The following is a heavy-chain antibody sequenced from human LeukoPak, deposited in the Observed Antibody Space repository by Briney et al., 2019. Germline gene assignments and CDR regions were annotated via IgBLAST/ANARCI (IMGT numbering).Heavy chain of an antibody. D-gene: IGHD6-13*01. CDR2: INTNTGNP. Sequence: ASVKVSCKASGYTFTSYAMNWVRQAPGQGLEWMGWINTNTGNPTYAQGFTGRFVFSLDTSVSTAYLQISSLKDEDTAVYYCASVSQLIAAAGTAVFFDYWGQGTLVTVSS. CDR1: GYTFTSYA. CDR3: ASVSQLIAAAGTAVFFDY. V-gene: IGHV7-4-1*02. J-gene: IGHJ4*02.